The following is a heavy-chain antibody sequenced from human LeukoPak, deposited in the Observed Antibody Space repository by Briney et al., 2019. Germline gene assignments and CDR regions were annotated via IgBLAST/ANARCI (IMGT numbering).Heavy chain of an antibody. D-gene: IGHD3-9*01. V-gene: IGHV3-23*01. CDR2: ISGSGGST. CDR1: GFTFSSYA. J-gene: IGHJ4*02. Sequence: PGGSLRLSCAASGFTFSSYAMTWVRQAPGKGLEWVSAISGSGGSTYYADSVKGRFTISRDNSKNTLYLQMNSLRAEDTAVYYCAKAPYYDISTGYYWIDYWGQGTLVTVSS. CDR3: AKAPYYDISTGYYWIDY.